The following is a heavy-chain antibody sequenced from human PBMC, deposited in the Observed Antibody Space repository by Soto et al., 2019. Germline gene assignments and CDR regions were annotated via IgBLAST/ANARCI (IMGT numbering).Heavy chain of an antibody. J-gene: IGHJ6*02. CDR3: ARGGPSYYYYYGMDV. CDR1: GGSFSGYY. V-gene: IGHV4-34*01. Sequence: QVQLQQRGAGLLKPSETLSLTCAVYGGSFSGYYWSWIRQPPGKGLEWIGEINHSGSTNYNPSLKSRVTISVDTSKNQFSLKLSSVTAADTAVYYCARGGPSYYYYYGMDVWGQGTTVTVSS. CDR2: INHSGST. D-gene: IGHD2-2*01.